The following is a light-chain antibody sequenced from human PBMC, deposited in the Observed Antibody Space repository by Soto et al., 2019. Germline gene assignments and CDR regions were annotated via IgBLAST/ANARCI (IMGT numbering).Light chain of an antibody. CDR2: DAS. J-gene: IGKJ3*01. V-gene: IGKV1-5*01. CDR1: QSMSSW. Sequence: DIQMTQSASTLSASVGDRVTITCRASQSMSSWLAWYQQKPGKAPKLLIYDASSLESGVPSRFSGSGSGTEFTLTISSLQPDDFATYYCQQYNSYLTFGPGTKVDIK. CDR3: QQYNSYLT.